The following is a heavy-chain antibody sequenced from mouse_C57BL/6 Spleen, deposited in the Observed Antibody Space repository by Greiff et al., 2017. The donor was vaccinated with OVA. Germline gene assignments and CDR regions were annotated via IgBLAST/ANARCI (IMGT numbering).Heavy chain of an antibody. V-gene: IGHV3-6*01. CDR3: ARDYGSSYGFDY. J-gene: IGHJ2*01. CDR1: GYSITSGYF. D-gene: IGHD1-1*01. Sequence: EVQLVESGPGLVKPSQSLSLTCSVTGYSITSGYFWYWIRPFPGNKLGWMGFISYDGSNNYNPSLKNRSSITRDTSKNKFYLKLNSVTTEDTATYYCARDYGSSYGFDYWGQGTTLTVSS. CDR2: ISYDGSN.